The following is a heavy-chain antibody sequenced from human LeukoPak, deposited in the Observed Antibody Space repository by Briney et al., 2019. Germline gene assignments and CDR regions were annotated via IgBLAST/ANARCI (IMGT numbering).Heavy chain of an antibody. CDR3: GRLATVVSPFDP. CDR1: GYRFSDYW. D-gene: IGHD4-23*01. CDR2: IYPGDSDT. V-gene: IGHV5-51*01. J-gene: IGHJ5*02. Sequence: GESLKISCKGSGYRFSDYWIGWVRQMPGKGLEWMGIIYPGDSDTRYSPSFQGQVTISADKSISTAYLQWSSLKAWDTAMYYCGRLATVVSPFDPWGQGTLVTVSS.